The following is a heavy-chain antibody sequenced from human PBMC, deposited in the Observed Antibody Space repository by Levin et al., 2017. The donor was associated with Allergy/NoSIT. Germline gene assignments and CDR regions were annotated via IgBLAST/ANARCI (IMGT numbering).Heavy chain of an antibody. D-gene: IGHD2-15*01. Sequence: GESLKISCQGSGYSFTSYWIGWVRQMPGRGLQWMGIIYPDDTDTTYSPSFQGQVTISADKSNNTAFLQSDSLTASDTAMYYWARLPGYCSGGSCANWYFDLWGRGTLVTVSS. CDR2: IYPDDTDT. J-gene: IGHJ2*01. CDR1: GYSFTSYW. V-gene: IGHV5-51*01. CDR3: ARLPGYCSGGSCANWYFDL.